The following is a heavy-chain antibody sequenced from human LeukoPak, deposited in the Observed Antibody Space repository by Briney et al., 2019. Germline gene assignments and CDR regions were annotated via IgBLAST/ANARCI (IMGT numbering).Heavy chain of an antibody. Sequence: GRSLRLSCAGSGFTFSSYGMHWVRQAPGKGLEWVVVISYDGSNKYYADSVKGRFTISRDNSKNTLYLQMNSLRAEDTAVYYCAKGSGYSGYLFDYWGQGTLVTVSS. CDR3: AKGSGYSGYLFDY. V-gene: IGHV3-30*18. J-gene: IGHJ4*02. CDR1: GFTFSSYG. D-gene: IGHD5-12*01. CDR2: ISYDGSNK.